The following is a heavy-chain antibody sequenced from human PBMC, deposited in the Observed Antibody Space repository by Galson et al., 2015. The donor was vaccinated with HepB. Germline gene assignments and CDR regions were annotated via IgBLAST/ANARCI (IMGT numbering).Heavy chain of an antibody. CDR3: ARGGGYYYDSSGYYVDV. J-gene: IGHJ6*02. D-gene: IGHD3-22*01. Sequence: LSLTCTVSSGSISSYYWSWIRQPPGKGLEWIGYICYSGSTNYNPSLKSRVTISVDTSKNQFSLKLSSVTAADTAVYYCARGGGYYYDSSGYYVDVWGQGTTVTVSS. V-gene: IGHV4-59*01. CDR2: ICYSGST. CDR1: SGSISSYY.